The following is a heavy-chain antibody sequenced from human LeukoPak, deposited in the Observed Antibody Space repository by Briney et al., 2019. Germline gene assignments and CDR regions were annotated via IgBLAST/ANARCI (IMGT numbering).Heavy chain of an antibody. CDR3: ARGLDCRSTSCYLDN. CDR1: GFTFTKYW. CDR2: IKQDGSKK. V-gene: IGHV3-7*01. Sequence: GGSLRLSCAAPGFTFTKYWMTWVRQAPGKGLEWVANIKQDGSKKFYVDSVKGRFTISRDNAKNSLDLQINSLGAEDTAVYYCARGLDCRSTSCYLDNWGQGTLVTVSS. D-gene: IGHD2-2*01. J-gene: IGHJ4*02.